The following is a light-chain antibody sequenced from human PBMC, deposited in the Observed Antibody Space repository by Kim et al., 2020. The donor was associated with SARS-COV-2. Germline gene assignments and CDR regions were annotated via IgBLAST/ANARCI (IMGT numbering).Light chain of an antibody. CDR2: ASS. CDR3: QQLGT. V-gene: IGKV3-20*01. Sequence: TLSLSPGERATRSCRASQSISTNYLDWYQQKPGQAPRLLIYASSSRATGIPDRFSGSGSGTDFTLTISRVEPEDLAVYYCQQLGTFGQGTKVDIK. J-gene: IGKJ1*01. CDR1: QSISTNY.